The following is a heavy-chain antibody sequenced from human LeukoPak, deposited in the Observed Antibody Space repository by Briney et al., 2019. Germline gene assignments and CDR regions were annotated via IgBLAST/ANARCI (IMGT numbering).Heavy chain of an antibody. CDR2: IKQDGSER. J-gene: IGHJ4*02. CDR1: GFTFRTYW. Sequence: GGSLRLSCAASGFTFRTYWMSWARQAPGKGLEWVANIKQDGSERYYVDSVKGRFTISRDNAKNSLYLQMNSLRAEDTAVYYCARDLLYGDSSDYWGQGTLVTVSS. CDR3: ARDLLYGDSSDY. D-gene: IGHD4-17*01. V-gene: IGHV3-7*01.